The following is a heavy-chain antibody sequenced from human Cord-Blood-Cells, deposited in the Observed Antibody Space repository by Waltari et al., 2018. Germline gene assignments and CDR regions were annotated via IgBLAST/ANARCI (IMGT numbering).Heavy chain of an antibody. V-gene: IGHV3-53*01. Sequence: EVQLVESGGGLIQPGGSLRLSCPASGFTVSSNYMSWGRQAPGKGLEWVSVIYSGGSTYYADSVKGRFTISRDNSKNTLYLQMNSLRAEDTAVYYCARLRDTAMVDYWGQGTLVTVSS. J-gene: IGHJ4*02. CDR1: GFTVSSNY. CDR3: ARLRDTAMVDY. D-gene: IGHD5-18*01. CDR2: IYSGGST.